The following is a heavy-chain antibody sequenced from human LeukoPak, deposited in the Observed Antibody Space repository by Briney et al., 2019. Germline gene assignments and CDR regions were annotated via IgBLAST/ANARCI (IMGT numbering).Heavy chain of an antibody. J-gene: IGHJ6*04. CDR2: IKSEGEGATT. CDR3: IAHFPYFYGFDV. D-gene: IGHD3-3*02. Sequence: GGSLRLPCVSSGFTIGTAWMSWVRQAPGKGLEWLGHIKSEGEGATTDYAAPAKGRFAISRDDSKNMIYLQMSSLKIDDTAIYYCIAHFPYFYGFDVWGKGTTVTVSS. CDR1: GFTIGTAW. V-gene: IGHV3-15*01.